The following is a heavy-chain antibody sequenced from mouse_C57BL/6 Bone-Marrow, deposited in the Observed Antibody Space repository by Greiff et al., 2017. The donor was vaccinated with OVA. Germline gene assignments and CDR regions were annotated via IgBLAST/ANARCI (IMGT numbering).Heavy chain of an antibody. D-gene: IGHD4-1*02. CDR2: IDPENGDT. CDR1: GFNIKDDY. V-gene: IGHV14-4*01. J-gene: IGHJ2*01. CDR3: TTNGDGFDY. Sequence: EVQLQQSGAELVRPGASVKLSCTASGFNIKDDYMHWVKQRPEQGLEWIGWIDPENGDTEYASKFQGKATITADTSSNTAYLQLSSLTSGDTAVYYCTTNGDGFDYWGQGTTLTVSS.